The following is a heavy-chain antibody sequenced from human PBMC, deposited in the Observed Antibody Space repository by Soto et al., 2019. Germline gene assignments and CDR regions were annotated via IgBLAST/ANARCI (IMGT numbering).Heavy chain of an antibody. CDR1: GFTFNAYA. Sequence: DVQLWESGGGLVQPGGSLRLSCAASGFTFNAYALTWGLQAPVKGLEWDSAMGGSGGNRYYAGSVRGRFTISRDNSKDTVDLPMNRLRVEDTAVYYCARVASDYTNSVDHWGQGILVSVSS. CDR2: MGGSGGNR. D-gene: IGHD4-4*01. V-gene: IGHV3-23*01. CDR3: ARVASDYTNSVDH. J-gene: IGHJ1*01.